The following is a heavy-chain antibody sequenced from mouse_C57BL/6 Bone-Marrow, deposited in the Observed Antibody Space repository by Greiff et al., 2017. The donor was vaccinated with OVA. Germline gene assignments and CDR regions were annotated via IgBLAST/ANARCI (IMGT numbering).Heavy chain of an antibody. CDR2: IYPRSGNT. CDR1: GYTFTSYG. CDR3: ARQLRLGYLDY. J-gene: IGHJ2*01. V-gene: IGHV1-81*01. Sequence: VQVVESGAELARPGASVKLSCKASGYTFTSYGISWVKQRTGQGLEWIGEIYPRSGNTYYNEKFKGKATLTADKSSSTAYMELRSLTSEDSAVYFCARQLRLGYLDYWGQGTTLTVSS. D-gene: IGHD3-2*02.